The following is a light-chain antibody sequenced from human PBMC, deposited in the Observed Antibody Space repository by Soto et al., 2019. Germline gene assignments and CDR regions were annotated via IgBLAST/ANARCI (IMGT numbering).Light chain of an antibody. CDR3: QQRSNWPRT. CDR1: QSVSSY. CDR2: DAS. V-gene: IGKV3-11*01. Sequence: EIVLTQSLATLSLSPGERATLSCRASQSVSSYLAWYQQKPGQAPRLLIYDASNRATGIPAWFSGSGSGTDFTLTISSLEPEDFAVYYCQQRSNWPRTFGQGTKLEL. J-gene: IGKJ2*01.